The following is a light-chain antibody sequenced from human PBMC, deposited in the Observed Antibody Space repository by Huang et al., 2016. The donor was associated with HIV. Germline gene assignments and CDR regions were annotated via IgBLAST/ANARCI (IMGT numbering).Light chain of an antibody. CDR3: QQYNNWLA. Sequence: EIVMTQSPATLSVSPGERATLSCRASQTVNSNLAWYQHKPGQAPRLLIYGASTRATGVPARFSGSWSGTEFTLTISSLQSEDFAVYYCQQYNNWLAFGQGTKVEIK. J-gene: IGKJ1*01. V-gene: IGKV3-15*01. CDR2: GAS. CDR1: QTVNSN.